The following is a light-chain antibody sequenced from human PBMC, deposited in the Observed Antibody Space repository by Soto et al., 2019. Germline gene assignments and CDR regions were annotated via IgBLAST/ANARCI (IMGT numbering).Light chain of an antibody. CDR1: TGAVTSGHY. V-gene: IGLV7-46*01. CDR2: DTS. CDR3: LLSYSGAQV. J-gene: IGLJ3*02. Sequence: QAVVTQEPSLTVSPGGTVTLTCGSSTGAVTSGHYPYWFQQKPGQAPRTLIHDTSNKHSWTPARFSGSLLGGKAALTLSGAQPEDEAEYYCLLSYSGAQVFGGGTKLTVL.